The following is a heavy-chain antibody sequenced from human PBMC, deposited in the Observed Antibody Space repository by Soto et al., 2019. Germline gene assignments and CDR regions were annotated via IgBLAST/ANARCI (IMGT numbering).Heavy chain of an antibody. V-gene: IGHV4-34*01. CDR1: GGSFSGYY. CDR2: INHSGST. D-gene: IGHD3-3*01. J-gene: IGHJ5*02. Sequence: SETLSLTCAVYGGSFSGYYWSWIRQPPGKGLEWIGEINHSGSTNYNPSLKSRVTISVDTSKNQFSLKLSSVTAADTAVYYCARGPLAIFGVVIDEYNWFDPWGQGTLVTVSS. CDR3: ARGPLAIFGVVIDEYNWFDP.